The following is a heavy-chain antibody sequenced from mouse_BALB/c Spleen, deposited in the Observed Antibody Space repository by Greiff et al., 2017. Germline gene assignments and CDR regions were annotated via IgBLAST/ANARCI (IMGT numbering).Heavy chain of an antibody. CDR2: INSNGGST. Sequence: EVHLVESGGGLVQPGGSLKLSCAASGFTFSSYGMSWVRQTPDKRLELVATINSNGGSTYYPDSVKGRFTISRDNAKNTLYLQMSSLKSEDTAMYYCARGGESGLRRAWFAYWGQGTLVTVSA. D-gene: IGHD2-2*01. CDR1: GFTFSSYG. J-gene: IGHJ3*01. CDR3: ARGGESGLRRAWFAY. V-gene: IGHV5-6-3*01.